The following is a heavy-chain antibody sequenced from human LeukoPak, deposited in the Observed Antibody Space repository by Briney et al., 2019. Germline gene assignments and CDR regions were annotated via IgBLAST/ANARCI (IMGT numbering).Heavy chain of an antibody. CDR2: ISHSRGDT. D-gene: IGHD2-21*02. J-gene: IGHJ4*02. CDR3: AMQYNCGGDCFPYYFDY. CDR1: GYTFTAYY. V-gene: IGHV1-2*06. Sequence: ASVKVSCKASGYTFTAYYIHWVRQAPGQGLEWMGRISHSRGDTNYAQQFQGRVTMTRDTSITTAYMELSRLSSDDTAVYFCAMQYNCGGDCFPYYFDYWGQGALVTVSS.